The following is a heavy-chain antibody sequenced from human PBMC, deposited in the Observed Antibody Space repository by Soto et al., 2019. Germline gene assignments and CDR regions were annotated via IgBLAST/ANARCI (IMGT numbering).Heavy chain of an antibody. Sequence: GGSLRLSCAASGFTFSDYSMSWVRQAPGKGLEWVSSIGNNGGGTHYADSVKGRFTISRDTSKNTLYLEMNSLRVEDTALYYCARASSGYSQFHNWFDAWGQGTMVTVSS. D-gene: IGHD3-22*01. CDR3: ARASSGYSQFHNWFDA. CDR1: GFTFSDYS. J-gene: IGHJ5*02. CDR2: IGNNGGGT. V-gene: IGHV3-23*01.